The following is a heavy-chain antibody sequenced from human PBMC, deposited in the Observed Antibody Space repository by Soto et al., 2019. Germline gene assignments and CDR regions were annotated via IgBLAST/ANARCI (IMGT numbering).Heavy chain of an antibody. J-gene: IGHJ5*02. Sequence: SSETLSLTCTVSGGSISSYYWSWIRQPPGKGLEWIGYIYYSGSTKYNPSLKSRVTISVDTSKNQFSLKLSSVTAADTAVYYCARAFGHEYYDSSGYYSWFDPWGQGTLVT. CDR1: GGSISSYY. V-gene: IGHV4-59*12. CDR2: IYYSGST. D-gene: IGHD3-22*01. CDR3: ARAFGHEYYDSSGYYSWFDP.